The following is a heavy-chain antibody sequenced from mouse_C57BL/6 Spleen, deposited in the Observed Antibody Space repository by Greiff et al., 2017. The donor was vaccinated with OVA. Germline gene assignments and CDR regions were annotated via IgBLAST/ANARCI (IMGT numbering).Heavy chain of an antibody. J-gene: IGHJ3*01. D-gene: IGHD1-1*01. V-gene: IGHV1-80*01. CDR2: IYPGDGDT. CDR1: GYAFSSYW. CDR3: ARGPYYYGSSYLEEVWFAY. Sequence: QVQLQQSGAELVKPGASVKISCKASGYAFSSYWMNWVKQRPGKGLEWIGQIYPGDGDTNYNGKFKGKATLTADKSSSTAYMQLSSLTSEDSAVYFCARGPYYYGSSYLEEVWFAYWGQGTLVTVSA.